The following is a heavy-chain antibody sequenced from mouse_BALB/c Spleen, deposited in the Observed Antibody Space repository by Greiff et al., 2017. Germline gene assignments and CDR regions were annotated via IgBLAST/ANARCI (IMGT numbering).Heavy chain of an antibody. Sequence: QVQLKESGPGLVQPPQSLSITCTVSGFSLTSYGVHWVRQSPGKGLEWLGVIWSGGSTDYNAAFISRLSISKDNSKSQVFFKMNSLQANDTAIYYCARIPVITTVGGAYWGQGTLVTVSA. CDR2: IWSGGST. D-gene: IGHD1-1*01. V-gene: IGHV2-2*02. J-gene: IGHJ3*01. CDR1: GFSLTSYG. CDR3: ARIPVITTVGGAY.